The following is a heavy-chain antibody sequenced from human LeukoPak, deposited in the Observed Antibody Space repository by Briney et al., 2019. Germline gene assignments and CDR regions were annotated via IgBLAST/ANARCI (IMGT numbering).Heavy chain of an antibody. Sequence: PGGSLRLSCAASGFTFSSYWMSWVRQAPGKGLEWVANIKQDGSEKYYVDSVKGRFTISRDNAKNSLYLQMNSLRAEDTAVYYCARDLYYYGSGSYGYYYYYMDVWGKGTTVTISS. J-gene: IGHJ6*03. CDR3: ARDLYYYGSGSYGYYYYYMDV. CDR2: IKQDGSEK. D-gene: IGHD3-10*01. CDR1: GFTFSSYW. V-gene: IGHV3-7*01.